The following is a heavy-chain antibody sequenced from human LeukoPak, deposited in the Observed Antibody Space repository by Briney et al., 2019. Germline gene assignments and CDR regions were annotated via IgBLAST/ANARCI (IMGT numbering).Heavy chain of an antibody. V-gene: IGHV3-74*01. CDR3: ARAGRGLRYFDWLTYDY. Sequence: GGSLRLSRAASGFTFSSYWMHWLRQAPGKGLMWVSRINSDGSSTNYADSVKGRFTISRDNAKNTLYLQMNSLRAEDTAVYYCARAGRGLRYFDWLTYDYWGQGTLVTVSS. J-gene: IGHJ4*02. CDR2: INSDGSST. CDR1: GFTFSSYW. D-gene: IGHD3-9*01.